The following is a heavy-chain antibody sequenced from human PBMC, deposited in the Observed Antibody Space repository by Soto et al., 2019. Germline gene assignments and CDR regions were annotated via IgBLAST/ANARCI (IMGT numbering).Heavy chain of an antibody. D-gene: IGHD3-10*01. CDR3: ARGTDPFHYGSGSYADYYYYYGMDV. CDR1: GFTFSSYS. Sequence: GGSLRLSWAASGFTFSSYSMNWVRQAPGKGLEWVSYISRSTIYYADSVKGRFTISRDNAKNSLYLQMNSLRDEDTAVYNCARGTDPFHYGSGSYADYYYYYGMDVWGQGTTVTVSS. J-gene: IGHJ6*02. V-gene: IGHV3-48*02. CDR2: ISRSTI.